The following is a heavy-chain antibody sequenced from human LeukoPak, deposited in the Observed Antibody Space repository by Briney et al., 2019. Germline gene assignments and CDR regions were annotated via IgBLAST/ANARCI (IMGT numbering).Heavy chain of an antibody. Sequence: GGSLRLSCAASGFTFSSYSMNWVRQAPGKGLEWVSSISSSSSYIYYADSVKGRFTISRDNAKNSLYLQMNSLRAEDTAVYYCARDCSGGSCYFAFDYWGQGTLVAVSS. CDR2: ISSSSSYI. CDR3: ARDCSGGSCYFAFDY. V-gene: IGHV3-21*01. CDR1: GFTFSSYS. J-gene: IGHJ4*02. D-gene: IGHD2-15*01.